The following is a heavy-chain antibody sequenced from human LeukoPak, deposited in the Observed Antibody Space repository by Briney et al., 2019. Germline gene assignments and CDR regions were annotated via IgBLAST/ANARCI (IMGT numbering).Heavy chain of an antibody. CDR3: AREGFAVGYYYYYYMDV. D-gene: IGHD6-19*01. J-gene: IGHJ6*03. CDR2: IYTSGST. V-gene: IGHV4-61*02. Sequence: SETLSLTCTVSGGSISSGSYYWSWIRQPAGKGLEWIGRIYTSGSTNYNPSLKSRVTISVDTSKNQCSLKLSSVTAADTAVYYCAREGFAVGYYYYYYMDVWGKGTTVTVSS. CDR1: GGSISSGSYY.